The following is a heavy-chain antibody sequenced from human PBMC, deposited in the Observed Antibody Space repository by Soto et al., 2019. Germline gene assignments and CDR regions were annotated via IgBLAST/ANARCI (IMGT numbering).Heavy chain of an antibody. CDR3: GRTLRNNCDGACFSGEIPL. Sequence: EMQLVESGGGLVQPGGSLRLLCAASGFTFSDYWMSWVRQAPGKGLEWVANIKQDGSEKYYVDSVTGRFTISRDNAKNSLYLQMSSLRVEDTVVYFGGRTLRNNCDGACFSGEIPLWGQGTLVTFSS. CDR1: GFTFSDYW. CDR2: IKQDGSEK. J-gene: IGHJ4*02. D-gene: IGHD2-21*02. V-gene: IGHV3-7*01.